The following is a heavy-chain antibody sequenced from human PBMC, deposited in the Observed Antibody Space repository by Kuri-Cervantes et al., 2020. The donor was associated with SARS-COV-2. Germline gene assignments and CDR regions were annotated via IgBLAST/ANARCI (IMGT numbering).Heavy chain of an antibody. Sequence: GSLRLSCAVYGGSFSGYYWSWIRQPPGKGLEWIGEINHSGSTNYNPSLKSRVTISVDTSKNQFSLKLSSVTAADTAIYYCARGWVSVAARYGGFDNWGQGTLVTVSS. CDR1: GGSFSGYY. CDR2: INHSGST. CDR3: ARGWVSVAARYGGFDN. D-gene: IGHD6-19*01. V-gene: IGHV4-34*01. J-gene: IGHJ4*02.